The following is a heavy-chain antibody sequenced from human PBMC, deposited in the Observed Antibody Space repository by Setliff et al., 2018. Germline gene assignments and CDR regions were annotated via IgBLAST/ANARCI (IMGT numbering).Heavy chain of an antibody. CDR2: VTQGGSE. V-gene: IGHV3-23*01. CDR3: AKSSGSSSSTNLEY. CDR1: GFTFRDYS. J-gene: IGHJ4*02. Sequence: PGGSLRLSCETSGFTFRDYSMTWVRQAPGKGLEWVSGVTQGGSEFHVDSVKGRFTISRDNSKSSVYLQMNNLRVEDTAIYYCAKSSGSSSSTNLEYLGPGTLFTVSS. D-gene: IGHD6-6*01.